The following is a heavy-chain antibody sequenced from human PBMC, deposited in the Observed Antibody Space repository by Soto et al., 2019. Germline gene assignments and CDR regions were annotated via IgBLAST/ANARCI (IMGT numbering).Heavy chain of an antibody. J-gene: IGHJ4*02. D-gene: IGHD3-10*01. CDR3: ASERSFGVRFFSC. Sequence: QPPGKSLEWIGYIYYSGSTYYNPSLKSRVTISVDTSKNQFSLKLSSVTAADRAVYSCASERSFGVRFFSCRGQGTAVTVSS. V-gene: IGHV4-30-4*01. CDR2: IYYSGST.